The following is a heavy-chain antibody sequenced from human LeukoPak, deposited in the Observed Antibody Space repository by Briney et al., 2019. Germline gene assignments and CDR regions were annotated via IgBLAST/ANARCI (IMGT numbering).Heavy chain of an antibody. Sequence: SETLSLTCTVSGGSISSYYWSWIRQPPGKGLEWIGYIYYSGSTNYNPSLKSRVSISADTSKNQFSLNLSSVTAADTAVYYCARHGGGGSTWYGLFDDWGQGTLITVSS. CDR1: GGSISSYY. CDR3: ARHGGGGSTWYGLFDD. D-gene: IGHD6-13*01. J-gene: IGHJ4*02. V-gene: IGHV4-59*08. CDR2: IYYSGST.